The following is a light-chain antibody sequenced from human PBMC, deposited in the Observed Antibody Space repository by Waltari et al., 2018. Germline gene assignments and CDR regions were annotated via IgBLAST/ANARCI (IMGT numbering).Light chain of an antibody. V-gene: IGLV2-8*01. CDR3: SSYSDIKQRV. J-gene: IGLJ1*01. Sequence: QSALTPPPSASGSTGQSVTISCTGSISAVGAYDYVSWYQQHPGTAPRLLISDVSKRPSGVPYRFSGSKSGNTASLTVSGLQADDEADYYCSSYSDIKQRVFGTGTKVTVL. CDR2: DVS. CDR1: ISAVGAYDY.